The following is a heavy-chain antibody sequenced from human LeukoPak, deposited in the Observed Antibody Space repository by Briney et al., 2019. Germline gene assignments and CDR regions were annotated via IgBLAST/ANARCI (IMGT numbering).Heavy chain of an antibody. D-gene: IGHD3-22*01. J-gene: IGHJ5*02. CDR3: ARDLGAYYDSSDNWFDP. Sequence: GGSLRLSCAASGFTFDEYAMHWVRQAPGKGLVWVSRINTDGSSTSYADSVKGRFTISRDNAKNTLYLQMNSLRAEDTALYYCARDLGAYYDSSDNWFDPWGQGTLVTVSS. CDR2: INTDGSST. V-gene: IGHV3-74*01. CDR1: GFTFDEYA.